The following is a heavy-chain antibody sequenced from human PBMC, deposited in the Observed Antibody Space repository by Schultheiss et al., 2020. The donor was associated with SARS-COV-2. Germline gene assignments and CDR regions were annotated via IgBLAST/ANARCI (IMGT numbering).Heavy chain of an antibody. D-gene: IGHD2-2*01. Sequence: SQTLSLTCTVSGGSINNYYWRWIRQPPGKGLEWIGYIYYSGTTNYNPSLKSRVTISIDTSKNQFSLKLSSATAADTAVYYCARGYQPLNYYFDYWGQGTLVTVSS. J-gene: IGHJ4*02. CDR3: ARGYQPLNYYFDY. CDR1: GGSINNYY. CDR2: IYYSGTT. V-gene: IGHV4-59*01.